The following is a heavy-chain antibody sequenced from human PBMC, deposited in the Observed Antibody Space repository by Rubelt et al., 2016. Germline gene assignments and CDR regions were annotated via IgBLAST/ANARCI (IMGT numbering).Heavy chain of an antibody. J-gene: IGHJ4*02. CDR1: GFTFSDYY. CDR2: FSASGGRT. Sequence: RSLRLSCEASGFTFSDYYMSWIRQTPGKGLEWVAGFSASGGRTYYADSVKGRFTISRDNSKNTLYLQMNSLRAEDTAVYYCARSSIAARHFDYWDQGTLVTVSS. V-gene: IGHV3-23*01. CDR3: ARSSIAARHFDY. D-gene: IGHD6-6*01.